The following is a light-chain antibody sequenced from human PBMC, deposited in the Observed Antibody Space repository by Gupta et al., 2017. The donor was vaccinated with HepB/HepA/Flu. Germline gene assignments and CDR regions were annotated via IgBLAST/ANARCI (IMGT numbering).Light chain of an antibody. CDR2: TAS. CDR3: QQSDSGPFT. CDR1: QNINSY. Sequence: DIQMTQSPSSLSASVGDRVTITCRASQNINSYLNWYQHKPGRAPKLLIYTASSLQSGVPSRISGSGFGTDFTLTTSRLQPDDFATYYCQQSDSGPFTFGQGTRVEIK. V-gene: IGKV1-39*01. J-gene: IGKJ5*01.